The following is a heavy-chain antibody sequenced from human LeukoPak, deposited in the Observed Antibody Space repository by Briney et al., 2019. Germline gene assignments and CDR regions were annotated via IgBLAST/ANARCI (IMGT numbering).Heavy chain of an antibody. CDR3: ARRRSCGGDCHNFDY. CDR1: GGSISSSSYY. J-gene: IGHJ4*02. Sequence: SETLSLTCTVSGGSISSSSYYWGWIRQPPGKGLEWIGSIYYSGSTYYNPSLKSRVTISVDTSKNQFSLKLSSVTAADTAVYYCARRRSCGGDCHNFDYWGQGTLVTVSS. V-gene: IGHV4-39*01. D-gene: IGHD2-21*01. CDR2: IYYSGST.